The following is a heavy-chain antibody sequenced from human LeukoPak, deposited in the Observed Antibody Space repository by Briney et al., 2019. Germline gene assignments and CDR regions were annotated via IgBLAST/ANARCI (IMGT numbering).Heavy chain of an antibody. CDR2: IYNSGST. V-gene: IGHV4-39*07. D-gene: IGHD3-10*01. Sequence: SETLSLTCTVSGGSISSRSYYWGWIRQPPGTGLEWIGSIYNSGSTDYNPSLKSRVTISVAASKNQLSLKLNSVTAADTAVYYCAREVGPSYFDYWGQGTLVTVSS. CDR1: GGSISSRSYY. J-gene: IGHJ4*02. CDR3: AREVGPSYFDY.